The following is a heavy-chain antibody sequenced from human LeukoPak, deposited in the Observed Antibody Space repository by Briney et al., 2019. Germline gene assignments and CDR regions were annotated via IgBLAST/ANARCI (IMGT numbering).Heavy chain of an antibody. Sequence: PGRSLRLSCAASGFTFSSYGMHWVRQAPGKGLEWLAVIWYDGSNKYYADSVKGRFTISRDNSKNTLYLQMNSLRAEDTAVYYCARCPPRYCSSTSCYPYTYYFDYWGQGTLVTVSS. CDR3: ARCPPRYCSSTSCYPYTYYFDY. CDR1: GFTFSSYG. J-gene: IGHJ4*02. V-gene: IGHV3-33*01. D-gene: IGHD2-2*01. CDR2: IWYDGSNK.